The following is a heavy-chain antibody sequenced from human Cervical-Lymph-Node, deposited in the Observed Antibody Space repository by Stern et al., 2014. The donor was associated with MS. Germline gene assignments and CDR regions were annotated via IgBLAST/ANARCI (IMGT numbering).Heavy chain of an antibody. CDR3: AHLTTATALDY. CDR1: GFSLSTSGVG. J-gene: IGHJ4*02. D-gene: IGHD1-1*01. Sequence: EESGPTLVKPTQTLTLTCTFSGFSLSTSGVGVGWIRQPPGKALEWLALIYWDDDKRYSPSLESRLTITKDTSKNLVFLTMTNMDHVDTATYYCAHLTTATALDYWGQGTLVTVSS. V-gene: IGHV2-5*02. CDR2: IYWDDDK.